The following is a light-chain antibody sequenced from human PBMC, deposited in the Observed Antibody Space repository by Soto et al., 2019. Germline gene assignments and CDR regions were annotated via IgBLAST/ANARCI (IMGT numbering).Light chain of an antibody. CDR3: SSYTSSPVV. Sequence: ALTQPASVSGSPGQSITISCTGTSSDVGGYNYVSWYQQHSGKAPKLMIYDVSNRPSGVSNRFSGSKSGNTASLTISGLQAEDEAHYYCSSYTSSPVVFGGGTKVTVL. CDR2: DVS. CDR1: SSDVGGYNY. V-gene: IGLV2-14*01. J-gene: IGLJ2*01.